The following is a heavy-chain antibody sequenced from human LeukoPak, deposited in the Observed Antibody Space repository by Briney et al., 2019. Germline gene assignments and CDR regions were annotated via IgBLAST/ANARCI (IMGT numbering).Heavy chain of an antibody. CDR2: IYYSGST. Sequence: SETLSLTCTVSGGSISSRTYYWGWIRQPPGKGLEWIANIYYSGSTYYNPSLKSRVTISVDTSKNQFSLRLSSVTAADTAVYYCAREHYYGSGRNRWELYYYMDVWGKGTTVTISS. CDR3: AREHYYGSGRNRWELYYYMDV. D-gene: IGHD3-10*01. CDR1: GGSISSRTYY. V-gene: IGHV4-39*01. J-gene: IGHJ6*03.